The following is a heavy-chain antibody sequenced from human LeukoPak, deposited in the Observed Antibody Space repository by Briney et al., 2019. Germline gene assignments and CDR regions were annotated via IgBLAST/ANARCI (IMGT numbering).Heavy chain of an antibody. CDR3: ARDAYNWNYYPFDY. CDR2: IYYSGST. D-gene: IGHD1-7*01. CDR1: GGSISSSSYY. Sequence: NSSETLSLTCTVSGGSISSSSYYWGWIRQPPGKGLEWIGSIYYSGSTYYSPSLKSRVTISVDTSKNQFSLKLSSVTAADTAVYYCARDAYNWNYYPFDYWGQGTLVTVSS. V-gene: IGHV4-39*07. J-gene: IGHJ4*02.